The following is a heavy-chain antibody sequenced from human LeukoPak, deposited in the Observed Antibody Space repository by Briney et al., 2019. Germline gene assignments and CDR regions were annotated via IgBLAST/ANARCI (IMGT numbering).Heavy chain of an antibody. J-gene: IGHJ5*02. CDR3: ARSSLTGGWFDP. CDR2: IIDTGST. V-gene: IGHV4-59*01. CDR1: GDSIRTYY. Sequence: PSETLSLTCSVSGDSIRTYYWSWIRQPPGKGLEWIGYIIDTGSTNYRPSLKTRLTKSVDVSKNQISLKLSSVTAADTAVYYCARSSLTGGWFDPWGQGTLVTVSS. D-gene: IGHD7-27*01.